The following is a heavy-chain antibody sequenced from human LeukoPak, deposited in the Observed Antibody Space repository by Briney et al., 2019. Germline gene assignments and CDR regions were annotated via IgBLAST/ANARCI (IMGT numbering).Heavy chain of an antibody. CDR3: ARRYCRGGSCSKTGDMGAFDI. CDR1: GFTFSSYW. Sequence: PGGSLRLSCAASGFTFSSYWMNWVRQVPGKGLEWVAHIKQDGSEKYYVESVKGRFTISRDNAKNSLYLQMNSLRAEDTAVYYCARRYCRGGSCSKTGDMGAFDIWGQGTMVIVSS. CDR2: IKQDGSEK. V-gene: IGHV3-7*02. J-gene: IGHJ3*02. D-gene: IGHD2-15*01.